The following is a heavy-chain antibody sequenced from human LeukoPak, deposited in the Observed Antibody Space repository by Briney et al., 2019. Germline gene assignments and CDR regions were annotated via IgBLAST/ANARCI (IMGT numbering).Heavy chain of an antibody. Sequence: PGGSLRLSCAASGFTLSNYAMHWVRPAPGKGLGWVTVISTDGKDKKYADSVKGRFAISRDNSKNTLDMQMNSLRAEDTAVYYCAKDQKWGPADFYFDAWGQGTLVTVSS. CDR2: ISTDGKDK. J-gene: IGHJ4*02. CDR1: GFTLSNYA. D-gene: IGHD2-2*01. CDR3: AKDQKWGPADFYFDA. V-gene: IGHV3-30*18.